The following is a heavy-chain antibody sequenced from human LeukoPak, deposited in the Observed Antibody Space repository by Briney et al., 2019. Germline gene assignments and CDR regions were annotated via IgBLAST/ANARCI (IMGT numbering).Heavy chain of an antibody. CDR2: ISTSSIYI. Sequence: PGGSLRLSCAASGFTFSSYSMNWVRQAPGKELEWVSSISTSSIYIYYADSMKGRFTISRDNAESSLYLQMNNLRVEDTAVYYCARDAGWRLLDYWGRGTQVTVSS. J-gene: IGHJ4*02. V-gene: IGHV3-21*01. CDR1: GFTFSSYS. D-gene: IGHD6-25*01. CDR3: ARDAGWRLLDY.